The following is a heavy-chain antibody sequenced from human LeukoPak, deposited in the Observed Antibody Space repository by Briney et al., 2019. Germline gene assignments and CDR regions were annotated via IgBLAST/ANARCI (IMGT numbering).Heavy chain of an antibody. CDR1: GFTFSIYS. V-gene: IGHV3-21*01. CDR2: ISSSSSYI. J-gene: IGHJ4*02. D-gene: IGHD3-16*02. Sequence: GSLRLSCAASGFTFSIYSMNWVRQAPGKGLEWVSSISSSSSYIYYADSVKGRFTISRDNAKNSLYLQMSSLRAEDTAVYYCATTRLGELSYNRYFDFWDQGTLVTVSS. CDR3: ATTRLGELSYNRYFDF.